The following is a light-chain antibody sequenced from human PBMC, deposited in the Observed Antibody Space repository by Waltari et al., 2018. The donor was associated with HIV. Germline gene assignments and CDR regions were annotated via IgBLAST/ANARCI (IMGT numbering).Light chain of an antibody. J-gene: IGKJ4*01. CDR1: QTVSTY. Sequence: EILLTQSPGTMPLFPGESATLSCRASQTVSTYLAWYQQKPGQAPRLLIYDASNRATGIPARFSGSGSGTDFTLTISSLEPEDFAIYYCQQRSSWPLTFGGGTKVEI. CDR3: QQRSSWPLT. CDR2: DAS. V-gene: IGKV3-11*01.